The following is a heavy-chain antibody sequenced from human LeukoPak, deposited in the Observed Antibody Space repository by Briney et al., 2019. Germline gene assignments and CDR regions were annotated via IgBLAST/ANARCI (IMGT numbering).Heavy chain of an antibody. CDR2: IRSKTDSGTT. D-gene: IGHD2-2*01. J-gene: IGHJ4*02. Sequence: GGSLRLSCVASGLTVSSNYMSWVRQAPGKGLEWVGRIRSKTDSGTTDYAAPVKGRFTISRDDSKNTLYLQMNSLKAEDTAIYYCTTDWYAFWGQGTLVTVSS. CDR3: TTDWYAF. CDR1: GLTVSSNY. V-gene: IGHV3-15*01.